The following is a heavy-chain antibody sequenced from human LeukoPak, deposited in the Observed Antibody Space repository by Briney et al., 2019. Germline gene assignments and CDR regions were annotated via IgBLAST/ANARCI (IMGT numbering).Heavy chain of an antibody. CDR3: ARAGYDILTALDY. CDR2: INSDGSST. CDR1: GFTFSNYW. Sequence: GGSLRLSCAASGFTFSNYWMHWVRQAPGKGLVWVSRINSDGSSTSYADSVKGRFTISRDNAKNTLYLQMNSLRAEDTAVYYCARAGYDILTALDYWGQGTLVTVSS. J-gene: IGHJ4*02. V-gene: IGHV3-74*01. D-gene: IGHD3-9*01.